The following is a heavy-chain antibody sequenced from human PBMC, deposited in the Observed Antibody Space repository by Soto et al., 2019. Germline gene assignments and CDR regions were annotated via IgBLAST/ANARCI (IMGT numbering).Heavy chain of an antibody. CDR3: VRDAVVGSTKGGNYWFDS. V-gene: IGHV3-33*01. CDR2: IWYDGGNK. Sequence: QVQLVESGGGVVRPGRSLRLSCAASGFTFSGYGMNWVRQAPGKGLEWVAVIWYDGGNKFYADSVKGRFTISRDQSNNTVHLQMNSLRGEDTAVYYCVRDAVVGSTKGGNYWFDSWGQGTLVTVSS. J-gene: IGHJ5*01. D-gene: IGHD1-26*01. CDR1: GFTFSGYG.